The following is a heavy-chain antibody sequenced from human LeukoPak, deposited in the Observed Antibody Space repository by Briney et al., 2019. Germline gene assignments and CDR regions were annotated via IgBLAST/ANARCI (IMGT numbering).Heavy chain of an antibody. D-gene: IGHD1-26*01. CDR1: GGSFSGYY. CDR3: ARGLVGGGSYRY. Sequence: SETLSLTCAVYGGSFSGYYWSWIRQPRGKGLEWIGEINHSGSTNYNPSLKSRVTISVDTSKNQFSLKLSSVTAADTAVYYCARGLVGGGSYRYWGQGTLVTVSS. V-gene: IGHV4-34*01. J-gene: IGHJ4*02. CDR2: INHSGST.